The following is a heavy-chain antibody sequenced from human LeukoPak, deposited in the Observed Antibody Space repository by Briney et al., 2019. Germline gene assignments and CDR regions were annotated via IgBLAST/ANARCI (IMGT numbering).Heavy chain of an antibody. V-gene: IGHV3-7*01. Sequence: GGSLRLSCAASGFTFSSYEMNWVRQAPGKGLEGVANIRPDGSDEYYVDSVKGRFTISRDNAKNSLYLQMNSLRAEDTAVYYCAREGTDYWGQGTLVTVSS. CDR1: GFTFSSYE. D-gene: IGHD1/OR15-1a*01. CDR3: AREGTDY. CDR2: IRPDGSDE. J-gene: IGHJ4*02.